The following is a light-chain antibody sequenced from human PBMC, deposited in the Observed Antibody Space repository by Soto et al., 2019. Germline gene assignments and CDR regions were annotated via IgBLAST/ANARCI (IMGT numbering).Light chain of an antibody. CDR2: DAS. Sequence: EIVLKQSPVTLSLSPGERATLSCMASQSVSSYLAWYQQKPGQAPRLLIYDASNRATGIPDRFSGSGSGTEFTLTISSLQSEDLAVYYCQQYSNWPRTFGQGTKVDIK. CDR3: QQYSNWPRT. V-gene: IGKV3-11*01. J-gene: IGKJ1*01. CDR1: QSVSSY.